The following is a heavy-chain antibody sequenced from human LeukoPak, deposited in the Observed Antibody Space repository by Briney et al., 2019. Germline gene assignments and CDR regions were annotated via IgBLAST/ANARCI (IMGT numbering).Heavy chain of an antibody. Sequence: GGSLRLSCAASGFTFSSYGMHWVRQAPGKGLEWVAVISYDGSNKYYADSVKGRFTISRDNSKNTLYLQMNSLRAEDTAVYYCARDHHPYCSGGSCYGGDLDYWGQGTLVTVSS. V-gene: IGHV3-30*03. CDR3: ARDHHPYCSGGSCYGGDLDY. J-gene: IGHJ4*02. CDR1: GFTFSSYG. CDR2: ISYDGSNK. D-gene: IGHD2-15*01.